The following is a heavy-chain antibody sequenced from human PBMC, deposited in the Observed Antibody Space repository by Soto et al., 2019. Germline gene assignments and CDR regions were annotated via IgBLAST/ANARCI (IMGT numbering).Heavy chain of an antibody. V-gene: IGHV3-33*01. J-gene: IGHJ4*02. CDR1: GFTLSSYD. Sequence: QVQLVESGGGVVQPGRSLRLSCAASGFTLSSYDMHWVRQAPGKGLEWVAVIWYDGSNKYYADSVKGRFTISRDNSKNTLYLQMNSLRAEDTAVYYCARDRLSGYYASSGPLGYWGQGTLVTVSS. CDR2: IWYDGSNK. D-gene: IGHD3-22*01. CDR3: ARDRLSGYYASSGPLGY.